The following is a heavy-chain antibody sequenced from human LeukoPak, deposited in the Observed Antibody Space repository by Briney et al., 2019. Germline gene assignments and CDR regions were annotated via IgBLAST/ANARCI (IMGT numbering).Heavy chain of an antibody. J-gene: IGHJ4*02. Sequence: GGSLRLSCAASGFTFSTYAMSWVRQALGKGLEWVSTISGNGVSTYYANSVKGRFTISRDNSKNTLWLQMNSLRAEDTALYYCAKPQYDSSWYYFDYWGQGTLVTVSS. V-gene: IGHV3-23*01. CDR3: AKPQYDSSWYYFDY. D-gene: IGHD6-13*01. CDR1: GFTFSTYA. CDR2: ISGNGVST.